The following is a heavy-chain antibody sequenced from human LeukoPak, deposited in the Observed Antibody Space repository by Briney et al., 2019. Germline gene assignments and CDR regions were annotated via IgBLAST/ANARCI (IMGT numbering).Heavy chain of an antibody. D-gene: IGHD5-12*01. J-gene: IGHJ6*03. CDR2: IKQDGSEK. Sequence: GGSLRLSCAASGFTFSSYWMSWVRQAPGKGLEWVANIKQDGSEKYYVDSVKGRFTISRDNAKNSLYLQMKSLRAEDTAVYYCAKGGGYEAQYYYYYLDVWGKGTTVTISS. CDR3: AKGGGYEAQYYYYYLDV. CDR1: GFTFSSYW. V-gene: IGHV3-7*01.